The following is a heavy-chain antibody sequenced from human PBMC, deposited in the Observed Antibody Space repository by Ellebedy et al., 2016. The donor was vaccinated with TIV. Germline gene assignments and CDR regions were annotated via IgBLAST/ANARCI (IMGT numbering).Heavy chain of an antibody. D-gene: IGHD2-2*01. J-gene: IGHJ4*02. CDR1: GGSISGYY. CDR2: LTHTGRT. CDR3: ARSCSPSCWECLEY. V-gene: IGHV4-59*13. Sequence: SETLSLTXTVSGGSISGYYWSWIRQPPGKGLEWVGHLTHTGRTNYNPSLQSRVAISLDSSKTQFSLELKSVTAADTAVYFCARSCSPSCWECLEYWGQGVLVTVSS.